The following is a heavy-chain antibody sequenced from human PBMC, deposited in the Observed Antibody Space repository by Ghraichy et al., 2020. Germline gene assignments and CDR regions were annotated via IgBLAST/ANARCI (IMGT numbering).Heavy chain of an antibody. Sequence: SQTLSLTCAVSGGSISSSSYYWGWIRQPPGKGLEWIGSIYYSGSTYYNPSLKNRVTISVDTFKNQFSLKLSSVTAADTAVYYCARLRYKDRGGFDYWGQGTLVTVSS. CDR3: ARLRYKDRGGFDY. CDR1: GGSISSSSYY. CDR2: IYYSGST. D-gene: IGHD2-2*02. J-gene: IGHJ4*02. V-gene: IGHV4-39*01.